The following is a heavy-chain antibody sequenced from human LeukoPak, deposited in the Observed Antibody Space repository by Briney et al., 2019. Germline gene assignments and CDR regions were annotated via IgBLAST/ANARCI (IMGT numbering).Heavy chain of an antibody. V-gene: IGHV4-30-2*01. J-gene: IGHJ4*02. D-gene: IGHD2-15*01. Sequence: PSETLSLTCAGSGGSISSGGYSWRWLRQPPGKGLEGIGYIYHSGSTYYNPALKGRVTISGGRSKKQFSLELSSFTAADTAVYYCAGEYCSGGSCSNYFDYWGQGTLVTVSS. CDR3: AGEYCSGGSCSNYFDY. CDR2: IYHSGST. CDR1: GGSISSGGYS.